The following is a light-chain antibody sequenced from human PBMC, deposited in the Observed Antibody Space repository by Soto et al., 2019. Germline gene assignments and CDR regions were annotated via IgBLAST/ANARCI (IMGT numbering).Light chain of an antibody. CDR3: TVWDDSLRGRL. V-gene: IGLV1-47*01. CDR1: SSNIESNF. Sequence: QSVLTQPPSASGTPGQRVTISCSGSSSNIESNFVYWYQQFPGTAPRLLIYRNNQPPSGVPDRFSGSKSGTSASLAISALRSEDEADYYCTVWDDSLRGRLFGGGTQLTVL. J-gene: IGLJ2*01. CDR2: RNN.